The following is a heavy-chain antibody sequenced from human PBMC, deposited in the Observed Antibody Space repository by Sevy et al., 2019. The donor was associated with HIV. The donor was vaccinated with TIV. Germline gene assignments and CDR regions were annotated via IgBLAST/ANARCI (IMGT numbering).Heavy chain of an antibody. CDR2: ISGSGGST. CDR3: AKDAVIVVEPAVPNY. J-gene: IGHJ4*02. Sequence: GGSLRLSCAASGFTFSSYAMSWVRQAPGKGLEWVSAISGSGGSTYYADSVKGRFTISRDNSKNTLYPQMNSLRAEDTVVYYCAKDAVIVVEPAVPNYWGQGTLVTVSS. D-gene: IGHD2-2*01. CDR1: GFTFSSYA. V-gene: IGHV3-23*01.